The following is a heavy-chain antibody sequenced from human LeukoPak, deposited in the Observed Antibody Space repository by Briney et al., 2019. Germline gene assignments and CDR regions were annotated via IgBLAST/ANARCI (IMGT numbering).Heavy chain of an antibody. CDR1: GGTFGTYA. V-gene: IGHV1-69*10. Sequence: SVKVSCKASGGTFGTYAITWVRQAPGKGLEWMGGVIPFYGITNYAANFQGRVTITADKSTNTAYMEVNSLKSEDTAVYFCARCIQLERRGEYYYYYGMDVWGRGTTVTVSS. CDR2: VIPFYGIT. J-gene: IGHJ6*04. CDR3: ARCIQLERRGEYYYYYGMDV. D-gene: IGHD1-1*01.